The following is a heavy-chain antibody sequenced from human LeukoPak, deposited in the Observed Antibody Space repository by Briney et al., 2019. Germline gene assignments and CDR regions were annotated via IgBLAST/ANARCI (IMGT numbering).Heavy chain of an antibody. CDR1: GYTFTSYY. J-gene: IGHJ4*02. CDR2: INPSTGTT. V-gene: IGHV1-46*01. CDR3: ARGEGVLRFLEWQRGYFDY. D-gene: IGHD3-3*01. Sequence: ASVKVSCKASGYTFTSYYMHWVRQAPGQGLEWVGVINPSTGTTTYAQKFQGRVTITRDMSTTTVYMDLSSLRSEDTAVYYCARGEGVLRFLEWQRGYFDYWGQGTLVTVSS.